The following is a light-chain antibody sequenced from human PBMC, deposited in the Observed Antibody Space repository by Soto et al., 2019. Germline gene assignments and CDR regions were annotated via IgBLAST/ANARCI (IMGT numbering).Light chain of an antibody. CDR1: QSINSY. Sequence: DIQMTQSPPSLSASVGDRVTITCRASQSINSYLNWYQQKPGKAPDLLIYVASSLQSGVPSRFSSSGSGTDFTLTISSLQPEDSATYYCQQSYSVPYTFGQGTKMEIK. V-gene: IGKV1-39*01. J-gene: IGKJ2*01. CDR2: VAS. CDR3: QQSYSVPYT.